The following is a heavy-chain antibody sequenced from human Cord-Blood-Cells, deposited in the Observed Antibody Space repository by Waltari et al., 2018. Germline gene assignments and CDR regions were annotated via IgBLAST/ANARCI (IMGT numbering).Heavy chain of an antibody. CDR2: ISSSSSYI. J-gene: IGHJ4*02. CDR3: AILYGGNSLFDY. D-gene: IGHD2-21*02. Sequence: EVQLVESGGGLVKLGGSLRLSCAASGFTFSSYRMNWVRQAPGKGLEWVSSISSSSSYIYYADSVKGRFTISRDNAKNSLYLQMNSLRAEDTAVYYCAILYGGNSLFDYWGQGTLVTVSS. V-gene: IGHV3-21*01. CDR1: GFTFSSYR.